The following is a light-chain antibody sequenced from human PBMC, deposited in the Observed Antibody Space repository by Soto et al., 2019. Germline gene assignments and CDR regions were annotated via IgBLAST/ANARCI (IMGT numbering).Light chain of an antibody. V-gene: IGLV1-47*01. CDR2: RSN. J-gene: IGLJ2*01. CDR1: SSNVGSNY. CDR3: AAWDDSLSSVV. Sequence: QSVLTQPPSASGTPGQRVIISCSGSSSNVGSNYVYWHQQLPGTAPKLLIYRSNQRPSGVPDRFSGSKSGTSASLAISGLRSEDEADYYCAAWDDSLSSVVFGGGTKLTVL.